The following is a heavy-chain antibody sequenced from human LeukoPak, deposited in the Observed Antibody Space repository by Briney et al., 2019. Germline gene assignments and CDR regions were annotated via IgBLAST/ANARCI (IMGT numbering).Heavy chain of an antibody. V-gene: IGHV3-30-3*01. J-gene: IGHJ4*02. CDR3: ARDLGDIVVVPALLGSLDY. CDR2: ISYDGSNK. CDR1: GFTFSSYA. Sequence: GRSLRLSCAASGFTFSSYAMHWVRQAPGKGLEWVAVISYDGSNKHYADSVKGRFTISRDNSKNTLYLQMNSLRAEDTAVYYCARDLGDIVVVPALLGSLDYWGQGTLVTVSS. D-gene: IGHD2-2*01.